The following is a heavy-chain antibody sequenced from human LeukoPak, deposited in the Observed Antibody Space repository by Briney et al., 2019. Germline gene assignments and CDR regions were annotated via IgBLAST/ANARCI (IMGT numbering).Heavy chain of an antibody. V-gene: IGHV1-8*02. CDR3: ARGYGDYLGMFDP. D-gene: IGHD4-17*01. Sequence: ASVKVSCKASGYTFTGYFIHYVRQATGQGLEWMGWMNPNSGNTGYAQKFQGRVTMTRNTSISTAYMELSSLRSEDTAVYYCARGYGDYLGMFDPWGQGTLVTVSS. CDR1: GYTFTGYF. CDR2: MNPNSGNT. J-gene: IGHJ5*02.